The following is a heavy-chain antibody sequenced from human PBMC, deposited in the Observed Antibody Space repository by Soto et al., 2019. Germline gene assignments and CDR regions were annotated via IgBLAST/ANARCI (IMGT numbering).Heavy chain of an antibody. CDR2: ISYSGST. CDR3: ATHGDLYYFDY. J-gene: IGHJ4*02. V-gene: IGHV4-39*01. CDR1: GGSISSNNYF. Sequence: QLQLQESGPGLVKPSETLSLTCTVSGGSISSNNYFWGWIRQPPGKGLEWIGSISYSGSTYYNPSLTRRVTISVDTSKNQFSLKLSSVTAADTAVYYCATHGDLYYFDYWGQGTLVTVSS.